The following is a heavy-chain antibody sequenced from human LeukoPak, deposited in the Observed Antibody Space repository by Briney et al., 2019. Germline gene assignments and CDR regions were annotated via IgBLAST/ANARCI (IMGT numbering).Heavy chain of an antibody. CDR3: ARDLHIVVVVATLDY. V-gene: IGHV1-18*01. CDR1: GYTFTSYG. J-gene: IGHJ4*02. Sequence: VASVKVSCKASGYTFTSYGISWVRQAPGQGLEWMGWISAYNGNTNYAQKLQGRVTMTTDTSTSTAYMELRSLRSDGTAVYYCARDLHIVVVVATLDYWGQGTLVTVSS. CDR2: ISAYNGNT. D-gene: IGHD2-15*01.